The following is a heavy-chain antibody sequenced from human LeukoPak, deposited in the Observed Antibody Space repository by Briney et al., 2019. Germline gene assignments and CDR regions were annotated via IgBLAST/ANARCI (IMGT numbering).Heavy chain of an antibody. D-gene: IGHD6-13*01. Sequence: GGSLRLSCTASGFTFSSYGMHWVRQAPGKGLEWVAVISYDGSNKYYADSVKGRFTISRDNSKNTLYVQMNSLRAEDTAVYYCARDFIAAAEDYWGQGTLVTVSS. CDR3: ARDFIAAAEDY. CDR2: ISYDGSNK. V-gene: IGHV3-30*03. J-gene: IGHJ4*02. CDR1: GFTFSSYG.